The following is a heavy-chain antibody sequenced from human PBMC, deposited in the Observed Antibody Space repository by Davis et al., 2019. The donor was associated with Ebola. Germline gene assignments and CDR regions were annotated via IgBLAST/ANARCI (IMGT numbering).Heavy chain of an antibody. CDR3: ARDAHMVALGLDS. Sequence: PGGSLRLSCAASGFTFSSYAMHWVRQAPGKGLEWVAIISYDGTKAFYGDSVKGRFTISRDGSKNTVYLQMDSLRPDDTAVYYCARDAHMVALGLDSWGQGTLVTVSS. CDR2: ISYDGTKA. D-gene: IGHD2-15*01. V-gene: IGHV3-30*04. J-gene: IGHJ4*02. CDR1: GFTFSSYA.